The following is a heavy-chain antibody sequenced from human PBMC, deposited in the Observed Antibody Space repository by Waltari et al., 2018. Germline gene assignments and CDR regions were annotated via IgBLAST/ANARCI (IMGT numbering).Heavy chain of an antibody. D-gene: IGHD3-22*01. Sequence: QVQLVQSGAEVKKPGASVKVSCKASGYTFTSYAMHLVRPAPGHRLEWMGWINAGNGNTKYSQKFQGRVTITRDTSASTAYMELSSLRSEDTAVYYCARVGYYYDSSGYYYYFDYWGQGTLVTVSS. V-gene: IGHV1-3*01. CDR2: INAGNGNT. CDR3: ARVGYYYDSSGYYYYFDY. J-gene: IGHJ4*02. CDR1: GYTFTSYA.